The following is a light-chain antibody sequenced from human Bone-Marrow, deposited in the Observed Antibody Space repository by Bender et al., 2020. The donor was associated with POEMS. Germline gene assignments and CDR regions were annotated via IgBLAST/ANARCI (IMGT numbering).Light chain of an antibody. J-gene: IGLJ3*02. CDR2: VNSDGSH. V-gene: IGLV4-69*01. CDR3: QTWGTGIWV. CDR1: SGHSTYG. Sequence: QLVLTQSPSASASLGASVKLTCTLSSGHSTYGIAWHQQQPEKGPRYLMKVNSDGSHSKGDGIPDRFSGSSSGAERYLTISSLQSEDEADYYCQTWGTGIWVFGGGTRLTVL.